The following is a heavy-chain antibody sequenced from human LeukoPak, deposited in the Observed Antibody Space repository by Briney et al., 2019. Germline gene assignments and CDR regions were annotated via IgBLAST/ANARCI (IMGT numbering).Heavy chain of an antibody. CDR1: GFTFSSYW. J-gene: IGHJ3*02. CDR3: ARSGQWLVLDAFDI. Sequence: GGSLRLSCAASGFTFSSYWVSWVRQAPGKGLEWVANIKQDGSEKYYVDSVKGRFTISRDNAKNSLYLQMNSLRAEDTAVYYCARSGQWLVLDAFDIWGQGTMVTVSS. CDR2: IKQDGSEK. V-gene: IGHV3-7*01. D-gene: IGHD6-19*01.